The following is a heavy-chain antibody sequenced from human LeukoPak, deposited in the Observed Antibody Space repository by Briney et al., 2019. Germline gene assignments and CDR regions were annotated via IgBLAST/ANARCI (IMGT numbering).Heavy chain of an antibody. Sequence: PSETLSLTCTVSGGSISSSTYYWAWIRQPPGKGLEWIGSIYHSGSTYDNPSLKSRVTISVDTSKNQFSLRLSSVTAADTAVYYCSRLGNNWNYGRINWFDPWGQGTLVTVSS. CDR2: IYHSGST. J-gene: IGHJ5*02. CDR3: SRLGNNWNYGRINWFDP. V-gene: IGHV4-39*07. CDR1: GGSISSSTYY. D-gene: IGHD1-7*01.